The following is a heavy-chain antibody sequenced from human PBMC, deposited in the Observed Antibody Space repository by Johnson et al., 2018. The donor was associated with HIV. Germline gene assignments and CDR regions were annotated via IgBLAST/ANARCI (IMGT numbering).Heavy chain of an antibody. CDR1: GFTFSTYG. CDR3: VRGWHTSGRCDVFDI. D-gene: IGHD6-19*01. J-gene: IGHJ3*02. V-gene: IGHV3-30*03. Sequence: QVQLVESGGGVVQPGTSLRLSCAASGFTFSTYGMHWVRQAPGKGLEWVAVISYDGYIKYYADSVKGRFTISRDNSDNFLYLYMNRLRTDDTAVYYCVRGWHTSGRCDVFDIWGQGTTVIVSS. CDR2: ISYDGYIK.